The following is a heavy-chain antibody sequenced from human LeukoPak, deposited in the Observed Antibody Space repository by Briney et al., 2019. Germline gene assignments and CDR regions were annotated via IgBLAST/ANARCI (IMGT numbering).Heavy chain of an antibody. CDR3: ANFIRSWDTAMAGDYYYYYGMDV. V-gene: IGHV3-7*01. CDR1: GFTFSSYW. J-gene: IGHJ6*02. CDR2: IKQDGSEK. Sequence: PGGSLRLSCAASGFTFSSYWMSWVRQAPGKGLEWVANIKQDGSEKYYVDSVKGRFTISRDNAKNSLYLQMNSLRAEDTAVYYCANFIRSWDTAMAGDYYYYYGMDVWGQGTTVTVSS. D-gene: IGHD5-18*01.